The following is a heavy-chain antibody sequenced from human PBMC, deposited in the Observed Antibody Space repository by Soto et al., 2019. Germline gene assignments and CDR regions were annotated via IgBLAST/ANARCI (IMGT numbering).Heavy chain of an antibody. J-gene: IGHJ4*02. CDR3: AKDKLYSYGYFDY. V-gene: IGHV3-23*01. CDR1: GFTFSSYA. CDR2: MSGSGGST. Sequence: EVQLLESGGGLVQPGGSLRLSCAASGFTFSSYAMSWVRQAPGKGLEWVSAMSGSGGSTYYADSVKGRFTISRDNSKNTLYLQMNSLRAEDRAVYYCAKDKLYSYGYFDYWGQGTLVTVSS. D-gene: IGHD5-18*01.